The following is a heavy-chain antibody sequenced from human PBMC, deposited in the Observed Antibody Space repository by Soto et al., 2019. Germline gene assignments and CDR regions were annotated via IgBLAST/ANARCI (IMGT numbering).Heavy chain of an antibody. D-gene: IGHD3-10*01. CDR1: GFSFDDYA. J-gene: IGHJ4*02. Sequence: GGSLRLSCAASGFSFDDYAMHWVRQAPGKGLEWVSGISWNSGSIGYADSVKGRFTISRDNAKNSLYLQMNSLRAEDTALYYCAKEGYCSGSYFVYWGQGTLVTVSS. V-gene: IGHV3-9*01. CDR3: AKEGYCSGSYFVY. CDR2: ISWNSGSI.